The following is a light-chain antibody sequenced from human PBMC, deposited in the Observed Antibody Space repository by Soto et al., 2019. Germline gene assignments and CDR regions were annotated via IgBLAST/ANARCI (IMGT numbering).Light chain of an antibody. CDR1: QGISSY. CDR3: LQDYTYPWT. V-gene: IGKV1-6*01. J-gene: IGKJ1*01. CDR2: GAS. Sequence: IQLTQSPSFLSASVGDRVTITCRASQGISSYLAWYQQKPRKAPEVLIFGASSLQSGVPSRFSGSGSGTDFTLTISSLQPEDSATYYCLQDYTYPWTFGQGTKVDIK.